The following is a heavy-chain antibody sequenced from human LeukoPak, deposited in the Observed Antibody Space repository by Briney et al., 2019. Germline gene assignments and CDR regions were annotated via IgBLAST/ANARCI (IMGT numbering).Heavy chain of an antibody. Sequence: SVKVSCKASGGTFSSYAICWVRQAPGQGLEWIGGIIPIFGTANYAQRFQGRVTITTDESTSTAYMELSSLRSEDTAVYYCARHRSRMEWSLFDYWGQGTLVTVSS. CDR2: IIPIFGTA. D-gene: IGHD3-3*01. J-gene: IGHJ4*02. V-gene: IGHV1-69*05. CDR1: GGTFSSYA. CDR3: ARHRSRMEWSLFDY.